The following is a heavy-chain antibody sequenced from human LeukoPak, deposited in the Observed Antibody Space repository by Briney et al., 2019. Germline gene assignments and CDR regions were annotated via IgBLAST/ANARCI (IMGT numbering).Heavy chain of an antibody. J-gene: IGHJ4*02. V-gene: IGHV3-53*01. CDR3: ARTPQLAD. Sequence: QPGGSLRLSCAASGFTVSSNYMSWVRQAPGKGLEWVSIICSGGSTYYADSVKGRFTISRDNSKNTLYLQMNSLRAEDTAMYYCARTPQLADWGQGTLVTVSS. CDR2: ICSGGST. CDR1: GFTVSSNY. D-gene: IGHD3-10*01.